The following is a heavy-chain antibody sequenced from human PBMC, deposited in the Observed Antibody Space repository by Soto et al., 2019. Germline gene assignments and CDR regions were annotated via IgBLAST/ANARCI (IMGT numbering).Heavy chain of an antibody. V-gene: IGHV3-33*01. Sequence: QVQLVESGGGVVQPGRSLRLSCAASGFTFSSYGMHWVRQAPGKGLEWVAVIWYDGSNKYYADSVKGRFTISRDNSKNTLYLQMNSLRAEDTAVYYCARDRAIFGVVIPHYNWFDPWVQGTLVTVSS. CDR1: GFTFSSYG. D-gene: IGHD3-3*01. CDR3: ARDRAIFGVVIPHYNWFDP. CDR2: IWYDGSNK. J-gene: IGHJ5*02.